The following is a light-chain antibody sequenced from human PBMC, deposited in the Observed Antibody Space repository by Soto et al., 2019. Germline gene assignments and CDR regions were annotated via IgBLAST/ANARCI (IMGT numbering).Light chain of an antibody. Sequence: QAVVTQPPSVSGAPGQRVTISCTGSSSNIGAGYDVHWYQQLPGTAPKLLIYGNSNRPSGVPDRFPGSKSGTSASLAITGLQAEDEADYYCQSYGSSPRVVFGGGTKLTVL. V-gene: IGLV1-40*01. CDR2: GNS. CDR1: SSNIGAGYD. CDR3: QSYGSSPRVV. J-gene: IGLJ2*01.